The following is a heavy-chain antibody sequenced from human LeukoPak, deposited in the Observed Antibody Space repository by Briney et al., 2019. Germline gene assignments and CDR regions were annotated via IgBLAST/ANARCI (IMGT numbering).Heavy chain of an antibody. J-gene: IGHJ4*02. V-gene: IGHV3-21*01. CDR3: TRDPTQYLRYGYFDY. CDR2: INNVGSHI. Sequence: GGSLRLSCAASGFTFSSSAMNWVRQAPGKGLEWVSSINNVGSHIYYAGSVRGRFTISRDNAKNSLYRQMNSLRAEDTAVYYCTRDPTQYLRYGYFDYWGQGTLVTVSS. D-gene: IGHD4-11*01. CDR1: GFTFSSSA.